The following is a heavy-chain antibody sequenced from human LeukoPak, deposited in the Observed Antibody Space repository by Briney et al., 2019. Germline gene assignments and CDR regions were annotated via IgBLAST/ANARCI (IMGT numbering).Heavy chain of an antibody. V-gene: IGHV4-39*01. J-gene: IGHJ3*02. CDR2: IYYSGST. CDR3: VRGYDFWSGYYHHDAFDI. D-gene: IGHD3-3*01. CDR1: GGSISSYY. Sequence: PSETLSLTCTVSGGSISSYYWGWIRQPPGKGLEWIGSIYYSGSTYYNPSLKSRVTISVDTSKNQFSLKLSSVTAADTAVYYCVRGYDFWSGYYHHDAFDIWGQGTMVTVSS.